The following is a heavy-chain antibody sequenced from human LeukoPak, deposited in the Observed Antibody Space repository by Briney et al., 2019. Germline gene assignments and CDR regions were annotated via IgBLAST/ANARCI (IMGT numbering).Heavy chain of an antibody. Sequence: SETLSLTCTVSGYSISSGYYWGWIRPAPGKGLEWIGSIYNSGSTYYNPSLKSRVTISVDMSKNQFSLKLSSVTAADTAVYYCARGPYCSSTSCYRAYYYYYYMDVWGKGTTVTVSS. V-gene: IGHV4-38-2*02. J-gene: IGHJ6*03. CDR2: IYNSGST. CDR3: ARGPYCSSTSCYRAYYYYYYMDV. CDR1: GYSISSGYY. D-gene: IGHD2-2*01.